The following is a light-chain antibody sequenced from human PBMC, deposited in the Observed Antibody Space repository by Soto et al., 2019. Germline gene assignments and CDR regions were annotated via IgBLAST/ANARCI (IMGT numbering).Light chain of an antibody. CDR3: QQYNNWPPDT. Sequence: EIVMTQSPVTLSVSPGERGTLSCRASQSVSSNLAWYQQKPGQAPRLLIYVASTRATGIPARFSGSGSGTEFTLTISSLQSEDFAVYYCQQYNNWPPDTFGQGTKVDIK. J-gene: IGKJ1*01. CDR2: VAS. V-gene: IGKV3-15*01. CDR1: QSVSSN.